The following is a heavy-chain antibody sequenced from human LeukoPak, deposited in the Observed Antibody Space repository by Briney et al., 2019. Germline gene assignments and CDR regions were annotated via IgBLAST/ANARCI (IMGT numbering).Heavy chain of an antibody. CDR3: ARGRGGSYHY. J-gene: IGHJ4*02. V-gene: IGHV3-33*01. Sequence: QPGRSLRLSCAASGFTFSSYGMHWVRQAPGKGLEWVADIWYDGSNKYYADSVKGRFTISRDNSKNTLYLQMNSLRVEDTAVYYFARGRGGSYHYWGQGTLVTVSS. CDR1: GFTFSSYG. D-gene: IGHD1-26*01. CDR2: IWYDGSNK.